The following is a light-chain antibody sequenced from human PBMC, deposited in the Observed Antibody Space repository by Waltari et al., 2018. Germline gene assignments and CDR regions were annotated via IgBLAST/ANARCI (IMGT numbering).Light chain of an antibody. J-gene: IGLJ2*01. CDR3: CSYLERTV. CDR1: SSDVGGYDL. V-gene: IGLV2-23*02. Sequence: QSALTQPASVSGSPGQSITISCAGNSSDVGGYDLVSWYQHHPDKAPKLLIYAVTKRPSGVSNRFSGSKSGNTASLTISGLQAEDEATYYCCSYLERTVFGGGTKLTVL. CDR2: AVT.